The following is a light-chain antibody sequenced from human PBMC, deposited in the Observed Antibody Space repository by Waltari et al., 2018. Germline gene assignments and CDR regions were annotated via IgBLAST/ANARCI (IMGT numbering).Light chain of an antibody. J-gene: IGLJ1*01. CDR2: DVS. Sequence: QSALTQPASVSGSPGQSLTIPCTGTSRDVGGYNYVSWYQQHPDKAPKLMIYDVSNRPSGVSNRFSGSKSGNTASLTISGLQAEDEADYYCSSYTSSSTLEVFGTGTKVTVL. CDR1: SRDVGGYNY. V-gene: IGLV2-14*01. CDR3: SSYTSSSTLEV.